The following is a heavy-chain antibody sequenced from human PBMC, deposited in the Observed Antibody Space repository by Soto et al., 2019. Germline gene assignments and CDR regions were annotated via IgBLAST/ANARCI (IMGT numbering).Heavy chain of an antibody. CDR2: IDVGSANA. CDR3: ATDVGGYISGLGRH. J-gene: IGHJ4*02. V-gene: IGHV1-58*01. Sequence: SVHVSSKTAGFILNISAVLQVRQARRPHLQLLRWIDVGSANANYAHMLQERVTISRDMSTSTAYMELSSLRPEDTAVYYGATDVGGYISGLGRHWGPGTLVTVSS. D-gene: IGHD1-26*01. CDR1: GFILNISA.